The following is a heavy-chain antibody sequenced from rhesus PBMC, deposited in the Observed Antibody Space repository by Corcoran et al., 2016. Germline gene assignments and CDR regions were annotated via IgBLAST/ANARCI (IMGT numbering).Heavy chain of an antibody. Sequence: QVQLQESGPGLVKPSETLSLTCAVSGGSISDDYYWSWIRQPPGKGLEGIGYIYGRGGGPNYKPSLKNRVTISIDTSKNQFSLKLSSVTAADTAVYYCAGSYSSGWYGDYWGQGVLVTVSS. J-gene: IGHJ4*01. CDR3: AGSYSSGWYGDY. D-gene: IGHD6-31*01. CDR1: GGSISDDYY. V-gene: IGHV4-106*01. CDR2: IYGRGGGP.